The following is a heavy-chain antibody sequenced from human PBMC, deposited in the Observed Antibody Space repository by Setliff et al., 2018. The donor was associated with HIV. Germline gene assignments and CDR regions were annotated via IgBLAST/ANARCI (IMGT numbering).Heavy chain of an antibody. CDR3: TRKGYDDSGYHYFEN. Sequence: ASVKVSCKASGYTFTSSPIHWVRQAPGQRLEWMGWINPANGDTENSQEFQGRVTITRDTSADTVYMEMNGLTSEDMAVDYCTRKGYDDSGYHYFENWGQGTLVTVSS. D-gene: IGHD3-22*01. CDR1: GYTFTSSP. J-gene: IGHJ4*02. CDR2: INPANGDT. V-gene: IGHV1-3*03.